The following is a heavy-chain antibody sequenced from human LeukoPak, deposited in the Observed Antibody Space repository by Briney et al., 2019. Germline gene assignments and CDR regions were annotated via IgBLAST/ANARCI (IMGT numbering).Heavy chain of an antibody. CDR3: VIDRSYSSGWYPRGYFDY. CDR2: ISAYNGTT. V-gene: IGHV1-18*01. J-gene: IGHJ4*02. Sequence: ASVKVSCKASGYTFTKYGFSWGRQAPGQGLEWMGWISAYNGTTKYAEKFQGRVTMTTDTSTSTADMELRSLRSDDTAVYYCVIDRSYSSGWYPRGYFDYWGQGTLVTVSS. D-gene: IGHD6-19*01. CDR1: GYTFTKYG.